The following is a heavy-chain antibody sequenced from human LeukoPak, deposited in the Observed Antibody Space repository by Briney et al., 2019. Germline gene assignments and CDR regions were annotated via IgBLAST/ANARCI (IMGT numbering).Heavy chain of an antibody. CDR1: GFTFSSYE. D-gene: IGHD5-12*01. J-gene: IGHJ4*02. CDR2: ISSSGSTI. V-gene: IGHV3-48*03. CDR3: AKDLSIVATISDY. Sequence: GGSLRLSCAASGFTFSSYEMNWVRQAPGKGLEWVSYISSSGSTIYYADSVKGRFTTSRDNSKSTLYLQMNSLRAEDTAVYYCAKDLSIVATISDYWGQGTLVTVSS.